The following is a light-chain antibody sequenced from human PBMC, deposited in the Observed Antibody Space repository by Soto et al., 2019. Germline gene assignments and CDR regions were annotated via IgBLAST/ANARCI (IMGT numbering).Light chain of an antibody. CDR2: DVS. V-gene: IGLV2-14*03. CDR1: SSDVGGYNY. Sequence: QSVLTRPASVSGSPGESITISCTGTSSDVGGYNYVSWYQHHPGKAPKLMIYDVSNRPSGVSNRFSGPKSGNTASLTISGLQPEDEADYYCSSYTTSNTRQIVFGTGNQGHRP. J-gene: IGLJ1*01. CDR3: SSYTTSNTRQIV.